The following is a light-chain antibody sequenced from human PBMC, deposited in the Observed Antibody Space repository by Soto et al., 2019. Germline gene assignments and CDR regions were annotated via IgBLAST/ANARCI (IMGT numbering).Light chain of an antibody. CDR1: QTISSW. CDR2: EAS. V-gene: IGKV1-5*03. Sequence: HNTGAPSSPPSSVTHTFTLSRRASQTISSWLAWYQQKPGKAPKLLIYEASTRKSGVPSRFSGSGSGTEFTLTISSLQPDDFATYYCQHYNSYSEAFGQGTKVDIK. J-gene: IGKJ1*01. CDR3: QHYNSYSEA.